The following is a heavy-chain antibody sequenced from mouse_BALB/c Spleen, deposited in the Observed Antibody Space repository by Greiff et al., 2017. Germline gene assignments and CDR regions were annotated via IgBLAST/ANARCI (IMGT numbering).Heavy chain of an antibody. Sequence: EVKLEESGGGLVQPGGSRKLSCAASGFTFSSYTMSWVRQTPEKRLEWVATISSGGGNTYYPDSVKGRFTISRDNAKNNLYLQMSSLRSEDTALYYCARDEGYDDGAWFAYWGQGTLVTVSA. CDR1: GFTFSSYT. D-gene: IGHD2-2*01. V-gene: IGHV5-9*03. CDR3: ARDEGYDDGAWFAY. CDR2: ISSGGGNT. J-gene: IGHJ3*01.